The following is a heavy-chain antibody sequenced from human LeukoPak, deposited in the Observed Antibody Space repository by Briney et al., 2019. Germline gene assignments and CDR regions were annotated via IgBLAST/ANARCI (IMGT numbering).Heavy chain of an antibody. CDR2: IYYSGST. V-gene: IGHV4-59*08. Sequence: SETLSLTCTVSGGSISSYYWSWIRQPPGKGLEWIGYIYYSGSTNYNPSLKSRVTISVDTSKNQFSLKLSSVTAADTAVYYCARRVVVTAQLRDGFDIWGQGTMVTVSS. D-gene: IGHD2-21*02. CDR3: ARRVVVTAQLRDGFDI. CDR1: GGSISSYY. J-gene: IGHJ3*02.